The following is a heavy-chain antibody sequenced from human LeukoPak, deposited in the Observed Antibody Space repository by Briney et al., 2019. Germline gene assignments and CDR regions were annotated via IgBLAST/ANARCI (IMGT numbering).Heavy chain of an antibody. CDR2: IIPILGIA. D-gene: IGHD3-22*01. CDR3: ARGPFSSGYPFDY. CDR1: GGTFNIYD. V-gene: IGHV1-69*04. Sequence: SVSVSYRASGGTFNIYDISWVRQARGQGLEWMGRIIPILGIANYAQKFQGRVTITTHTSTSTAYMELSSLTSEDTAVYYCARGPFSSGYPFDYWGQGTLVTVSS. J-gene: IGHJ4*02.